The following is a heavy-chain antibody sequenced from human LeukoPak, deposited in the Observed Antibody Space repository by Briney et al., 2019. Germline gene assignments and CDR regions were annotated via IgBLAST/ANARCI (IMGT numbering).Heavy chain of an antibody. CDR1: GYTFTSYD. Sequence: ASVKVSCKASGYTFTSYDINWVRQATGQGLEWMGWMNPYSGNKGYAQKFQGRGTITRNTSIGTAFMELSSLRSEDTAAYYCARGLRIFGVVSATYYYYMDVWGKGTTVTVSS. V-gene: IGHV1-8*03. CDR3: ARGLRIFGVVSATYYYYMDV. D-gene: IGHD3-3*01. J-gene: IGHJ6*03. CDR2: MNPYSGNK.